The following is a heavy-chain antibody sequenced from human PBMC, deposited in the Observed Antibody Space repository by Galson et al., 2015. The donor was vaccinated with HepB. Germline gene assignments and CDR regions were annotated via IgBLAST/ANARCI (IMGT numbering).Heavy chain of an antibody. CDR3: ARTPETHDYVPDY. J-gene: IGHJ4*02. D-gene: IGHD3-16*01. Sequence: SCKASGYTFTRYAISWVRQAPGQGLEWMGWISAYNGNTNYALKLQGRVTMTTDTSTSTAYMELGSLRSDDTAVYYCARTPETHDYVPDYWGQGTLVTVSS. V-gene: IGHV1-18*04. CDR1: GYTFTRYA. CDR2: ISAYNGNT.